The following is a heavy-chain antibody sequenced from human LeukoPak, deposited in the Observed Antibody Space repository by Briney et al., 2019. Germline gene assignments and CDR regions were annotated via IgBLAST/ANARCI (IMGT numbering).Heavy chain of an antibody. CDR2: IYYSGST. CDR1: GGSISSSSYY. Sequence: SETLSLTCTVSGGSISSSSYYWGWISQPPGKGLEWIGSIYYSGSTYYNPSLKSRVTISVDASKNQFSLKLSSVTAADTAVYYCARASDTDYYDSSGYYSVWFDPWGQGTLVTVSS. V-gene: IGHV4-39*01. D-gene: IGHD3-22*01. CDR3: ARASDTDYYDSSGYYSVWFDP. J-gene: IGHJ5*02.